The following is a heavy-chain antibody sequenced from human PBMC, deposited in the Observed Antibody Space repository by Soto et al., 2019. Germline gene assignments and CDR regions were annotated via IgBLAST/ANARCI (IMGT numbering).Heavy chain of an antibody. Sequence: ITLKESGPPLVNPTQPLTLTCSFSGFSLTANGVGVGWVRQPPGLALEWLAMVYWDDDKHYSASLRSRRSITKDTSKSQVVLTMTNMDPVDPGTYYCATVTGSHWGQGALVTVSS. CDR1: GFSLTANGVG. CDR2: VYWDDDK. J-gene: IGHJ4*02. CDR3: ATVTGSH. V-gene: IGHV2-5*02. D-gene: IGHD2-21*02.